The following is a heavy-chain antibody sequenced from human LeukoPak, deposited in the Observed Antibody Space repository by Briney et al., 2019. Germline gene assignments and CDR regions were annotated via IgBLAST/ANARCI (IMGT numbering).Heavy chain of an antibody. CDR3: ARLFGGVTTFDY. Sequence: RGSLRLSCAASGFSFSTYYLSWVRQGPGKGLEWVATLWPDGSEKKYVDSVRDRFTISRDNARNSLYLQMNSLSAGDTAVYYCARLFGGVTTFDYWGQGALVTVSS. D-gene: IGHD4-17*01. CDR2: LWPDGSEK. V-gene: IGHV3-7*01. CDR1: GFSFSTYY. J-gene: IGHJ4*02.